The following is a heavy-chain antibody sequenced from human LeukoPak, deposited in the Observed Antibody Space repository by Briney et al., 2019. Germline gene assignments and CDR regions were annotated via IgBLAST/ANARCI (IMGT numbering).Heavy chain of an antibody. J-gene: IGHJ6*02. CDR1: GGSFSGYY. D-gene: IGHD2-2*01. Sequence: SETLSLTCAVYGGSFSGYYWSRIRQPPGKGLEWIGEINHSGSTNYNPSLKSRVTISVDTSKNQFSLKLSSVTAADTAVYYCARAPYCSSTSCFFYYYGMDVWGQGTTVTVSS. V-gene: IGHV4-34*01. CDR2: INHSGST. CDR3: ARAPYCSSTSCFFYYYGMDV.